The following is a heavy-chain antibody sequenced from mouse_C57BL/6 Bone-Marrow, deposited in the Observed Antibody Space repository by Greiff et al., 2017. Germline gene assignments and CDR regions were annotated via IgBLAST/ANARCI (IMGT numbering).Heavy chain of an antibody. CDR1: GYTFTSYG. V-gene: IGHV1-81*01. Sequence: QVQLQQSGAELARPGASVKLSCKASGYTFTSYGISWVKQRTGPGLEWIGEIYPRSGNNYYNEKFKGKATLTADKSSSTAYMELRSLTSEDSAVYFCARSGGYYWYFDVWGTGTTVTVSS. CDR2: IYPRSGNN. J-gene: IGHJ1*03. CDR3: ARSGGYYWYFDV. D-gene: IGHD1-1*02.